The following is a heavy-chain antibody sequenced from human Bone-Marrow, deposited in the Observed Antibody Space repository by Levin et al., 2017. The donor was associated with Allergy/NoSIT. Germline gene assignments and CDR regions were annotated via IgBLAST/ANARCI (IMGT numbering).Heavy chain of an antibody. D-gene: IGHD3-9*01. Sequence: GGSLRLSCAASGFTFSSYGMHWVRQAPGKGLEWVAVIWYDGSNKYYADSVKGRFTISRDNSKNTLYLQMNSLRAEDTAVYYCARGSPKRYFDSKYYFDYWGQGTLVTVSS. CDR1: GFTFSSYG. CDR2: IWYDGSNK. CDR3: ARGSPKRYFDSKYYFDY. V-gene: IGHV3-33*01. J-gene: IGHJ4*02.